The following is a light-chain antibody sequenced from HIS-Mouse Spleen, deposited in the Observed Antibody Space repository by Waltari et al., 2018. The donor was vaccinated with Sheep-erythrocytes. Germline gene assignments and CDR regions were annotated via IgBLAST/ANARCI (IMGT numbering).Light chain of an antibody. CDR2: EVS. CDR1: SSDVGGYNY. Sequence: QSALTQPPPASGSPGQPVTISCTGPSSDVGGYNYVSWYQQHPGKAPKLMIYEVSKRPSGVPDRFSGSKSGNTASLTVSGLQAEDEADYYCSSYAGSNNYVFGTGTKVTVL. V-gene: IGLV2-8*01. CDR3: SSYAGSNNYV. J-gene: IGLJ1*01.